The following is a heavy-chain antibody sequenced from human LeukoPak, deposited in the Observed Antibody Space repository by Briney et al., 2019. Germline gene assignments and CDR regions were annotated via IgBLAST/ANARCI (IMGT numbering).Heavy chain of an antibody. CDR2: INHSGST. CDR1: GGSFSGYY. J-gene: IGHJ6*02. CDR3: AREMRTYYYYGMDV. V-gene: IGHV4-34*01. Sequence: PSETLSLTCAVYGGSFSGYYWSWIRQPPGKGLEWIGEINHSGSTNYNPSLKSRVTISVDTSKNQFSLKLSSVTAADTAVYYCAREMRTYYYYGMDVWGQGTTVTVSS.